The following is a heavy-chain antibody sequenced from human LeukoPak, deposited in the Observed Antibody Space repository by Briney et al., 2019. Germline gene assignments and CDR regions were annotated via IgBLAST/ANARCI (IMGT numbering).Heavy chain of an antibody. CDR3: AKDTGGNGAYFYAMDV. D-gene: IGHD4-23*01. CDR2: SNWNSDTK. Sequence: GGSLGLSCVGSGFAFHNYAMHWVRRPPGKGLEWVSASNWNSDTKAYADSVKGRFTISRDRARNSLYLQMDSLRPEDAALYYCAKDTGGNGAYFYAMDVWGQGTSVTVSS. V-gene: IGHV3-9*01. J-gene: IGHJ6*02. CDR1: GFAFHNYA.